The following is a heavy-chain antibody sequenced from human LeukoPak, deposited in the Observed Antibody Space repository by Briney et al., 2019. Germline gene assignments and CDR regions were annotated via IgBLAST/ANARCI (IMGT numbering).Heavy chain of an antibody. D-gene: IGHD6-19*01. Sequence: GGSLRLSCAASGFTFSSYAMHWVRQAPGKGLEYVSAISSNGGSTYYANSVKGRFTISRDNSKNTLYLQMGSLRAEDMAVYYCARGDVAATGSVLVFDFWGQGTMVTVSS. CDR2: ISSNGGST. V-gene: IGHV3-64*01. CDR1: GFTFSSYA. CDR3: ARGDVAATGSVLVFDF. J-gene: IGHJ3*01.